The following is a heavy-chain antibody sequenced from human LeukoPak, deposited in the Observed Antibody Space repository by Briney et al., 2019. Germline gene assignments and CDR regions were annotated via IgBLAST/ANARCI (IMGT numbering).Heavy chain of an antibody. CDR3: ARVQFQWFDP. Sequence: GGSLRLSCAGSGFTFSLTYMAGVRQAPGKGLEWVSVIYSGGDTYYYADSVKGRFTIARDNSKKTLYLQMNNLRVEDTAVYYCARVQFQWFDPWGQGTLVAVSS. J-gene: IGHJ5*02. CDR1: GFTFSLTY. V-gene: IGHV3-66*01. CDR2: IYSGGDT.